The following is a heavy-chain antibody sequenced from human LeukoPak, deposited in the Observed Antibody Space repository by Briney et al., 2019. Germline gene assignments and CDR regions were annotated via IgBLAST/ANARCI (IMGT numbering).Heavy chain of an antibody. J-gene: IGHJ6*03. V-gene: IGHV4-34*01. CDR3: ASGRVVRGVPYYYYMVV. Sequence: PSETLSLTCAVYGGSFSGYYWSWIRQPPGKGLEWIGEINHSGSTNYNPSLKSRVTISVDTSKNQFSLQLSSVTAAETAVYYCASGRVVRGVPYYYYMVVWGKGTAVTVSS. D-gene: IGHD3-10*01. CDR2: INHSGST. CDR1: GGSFSGYY.